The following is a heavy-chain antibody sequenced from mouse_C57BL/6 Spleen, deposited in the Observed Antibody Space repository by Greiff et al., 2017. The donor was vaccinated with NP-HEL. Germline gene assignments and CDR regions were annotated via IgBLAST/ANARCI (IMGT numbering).Heavy chain of an antibody. CDR2: IYPSSGNT. J-gene: IGHJ3*01. V-gene: IGHV1-81*01. D-gene: IGHD1-1*01. CDR1: GYTFTSYG. Sequence: QVQLQQSGAELARPGASVKLSCKASGYTFTSYGISWVKQRPGQGLEWIGEIYPSSGNTYYNEKFKGKATLTADKSSSTAYMELRSLTSEDSAVYFGTRWGFYAGFGYWGKGTLVTVSA. CDR3: TRWGFYAGFGY.